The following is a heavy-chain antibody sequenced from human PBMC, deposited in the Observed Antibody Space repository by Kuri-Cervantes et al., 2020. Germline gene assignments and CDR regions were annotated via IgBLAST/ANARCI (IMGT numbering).Heavy chain of an antibody. CDR2: ISGSGGST. D-gene: IGHD3-16*01. V-gene: IGHV3-23*01. CDR3: AKEGYVWGSAIDY. CDR1: GFTFDDYA. Sequence: LSLTCAASGFTFDDYAMHWVRQAPGKGLEWVSGISGSGGSTYYADSVKGRFTISRDNSKNTLYLQMNSLRAEDTAVYYCAKEGYVWGSAIDYWGQGTLVTVSS. J-gene: IGHJ4*02.